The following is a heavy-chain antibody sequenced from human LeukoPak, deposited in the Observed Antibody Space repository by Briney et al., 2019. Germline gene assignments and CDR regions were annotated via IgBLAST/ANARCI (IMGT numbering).Heavy chain of an antibody. J-gene: IGHJ4*02. Sequence: PSETLSLTCTVSGGSISSYYWSWIRQPPGKGLEWIGYIYYGGSTNYNPSLKSRVTISVDTSKNQFSLKLSSVTAADTAVYYCARVRMMATTFDYWGQGTLVTVSS. CDR2: IYYGGST. CDR3: ARVRMMATTFDY. D-gene: IGHD5-24*01. V-gene: IGHV4-59*08. CDR1: GGSISSYY.